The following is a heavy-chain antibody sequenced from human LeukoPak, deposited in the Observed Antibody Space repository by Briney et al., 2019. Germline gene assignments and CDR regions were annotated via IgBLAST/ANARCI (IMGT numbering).Heavy chain of an antibody. J-gene: IGHJ3*02. V-gene: IGHV4-39*01. CDR1: GGSMNSRHYY. CDR2: IYYSGST. Sequence: SETLSLTCTVSGGSMNSRHYYWGWLRQPPGKGLEWIGSIYYSGSTYYNPSLKSRVTISVDTSKNQFSLKLSSVTAADTAVYYCARRALGYDAFGIWGQGTMVTVSS. CDR3: ARRALGYDAFGI. D-gene: IGHD3-16*01.